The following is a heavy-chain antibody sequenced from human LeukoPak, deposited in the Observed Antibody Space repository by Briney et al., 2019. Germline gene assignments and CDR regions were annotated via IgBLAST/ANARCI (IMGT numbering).Heavy chain of an antibody. CDR2: IYYSGST. CDR3: ARALDYGGPDAFDI. Sequence: SETLSLTCTVSGGSISSYCWSWIRQPPGKGLEWIGYIYYSGSTNYNPSLKSRVTISVDKSKNQFSLKLSSVTAADTAVYYCARALDYGGPDAFDIWGQGTMVTVSS. D-gene: IGHD4-17*01. CDR1: GGSISSYC. J-gene: IGHJ3*02. V-gene: IGHV4-59*01.